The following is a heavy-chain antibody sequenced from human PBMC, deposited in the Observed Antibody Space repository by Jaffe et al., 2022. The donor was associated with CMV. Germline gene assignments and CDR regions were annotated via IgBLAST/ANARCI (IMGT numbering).Heavy chain of an antibody. J-gene: IGHJ4*02. Sequence: QLQLQESGPGLVKPSETLSLTCTVSGGSISSSSYYWGWIRQPPGKGLEWIGSIYYSGSTYYNPSLKSRVTISVDTSKNQFSLKLSSVTAADTAVYYCARLPASEDYDYVWGSYRYSYFDYWGQGTLVTVSS. CDR2: IYYSGST. D-gene: IGHD3-16*02. CDR1: GGSISSSSYY. CDR3: ARLPASEDYDYVWGSYRYSYFDY. V-gene: IGHV4-39*01.